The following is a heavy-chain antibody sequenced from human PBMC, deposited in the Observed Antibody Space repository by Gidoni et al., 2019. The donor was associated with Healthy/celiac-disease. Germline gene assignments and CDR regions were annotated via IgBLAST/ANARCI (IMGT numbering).Heavy chain of an antibody. V-gene: IGHV3-33*01. J-gene: IGHJ4*02. D-gene: IGHD3-22*01. CDR2: IWYDGSNK. Sequence: QVQLVASGGGVVQPGRSLRLSCAASGFTFSSYGMHWVRQAPGKGLEWVAVIWYDGSNKYYADSVKGRFTISRDNSKNTLYLQMNSLRAEDTAVYYCARDEFFYDSSGYLGYWGQGTLVTVSS. CDR1: GFTFSSYG. CDR3: ARDEFFYDSSGYLGY.